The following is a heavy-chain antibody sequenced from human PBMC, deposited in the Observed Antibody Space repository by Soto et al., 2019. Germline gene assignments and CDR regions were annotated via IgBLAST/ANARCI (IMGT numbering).Heavy chain of an antibody. CDR1: GESVRDYF. D-gene: IGHD3-10*01. Sequence: QVQLQQWGAGLLKPSETLSLTCAVFGESVRDYFWSWIRQPPGKGLEWIGEVTYSGSTNYNPSLXXXXXXXXXXXXXXXXXXXXXXXXXXXXXXYCARGLPANYWGQGTLVTVSS. CDR2: VTYSGST. CDR3: ARGLPANY. J-gene: IGHJ4*02. V-gene: IGHV4-34*01.